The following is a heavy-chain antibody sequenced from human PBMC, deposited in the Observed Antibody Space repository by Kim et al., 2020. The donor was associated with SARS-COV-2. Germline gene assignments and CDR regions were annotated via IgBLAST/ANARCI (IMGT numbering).Heavy chain of an antibody. CDR3: AHLRVGGHHFDY. D-gene: IGHD1-26*01. Sequence: SGPTLVNPTQTLTLTCTFSGFSISTSGVGVGWIRQPPGKALEWLALIYWDDDKRCSPSLKSRLTIMKDTSKNQVVLAMTNVDPVDTATYYCAHLRVGGHHFDYWGQGALVTVSS. CDR1: GFSISTSGVG. CDR2: IYWDDDK. V-gene: IGHV2-5*02. J-gene: IGHJ4*02.